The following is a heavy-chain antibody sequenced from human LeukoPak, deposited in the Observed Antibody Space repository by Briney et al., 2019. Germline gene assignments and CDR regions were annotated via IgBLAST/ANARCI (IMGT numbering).Heavy chain of an antibody. CDR3: ARGFYGGSYQLGFDY. V-gene: IGHV1-18*01. CDR2: ISAWISAYNGNA. Sequence: ASVKVSCKASGYTFTSYGISWVRQAPGQGLEWMGWISAWISAYNGNANYTQNLQGRVTMTTDTLTSTAHMELRSLRSDDTAVYYCARGFYGGSYQLGFDYWGQGTLVTVSS. J-gene: IGHJ4*02. CDR1: GYTFTSYG. D-gene: IGHD1-26*01.